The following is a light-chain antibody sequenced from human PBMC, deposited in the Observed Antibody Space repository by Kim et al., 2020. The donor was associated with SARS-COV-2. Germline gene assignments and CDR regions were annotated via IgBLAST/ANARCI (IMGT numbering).Light chain of an antibody. CDR3: QVWDISSDHYV. Sequence: SYELTQPPSVSVAPGKTARITCGGNNIGSKSVHWYQQKPGQAPVLVTYYDSDRPSGIPERFSGSNSGNKATMTISRVEAGDEDDYYCQVWDISSDHYVFGTGTKVTVL. CDR1: NIGSKS. V-gene: IGLV3-21*04. CDR2: YDS. J-gene: IGLJ1*01.